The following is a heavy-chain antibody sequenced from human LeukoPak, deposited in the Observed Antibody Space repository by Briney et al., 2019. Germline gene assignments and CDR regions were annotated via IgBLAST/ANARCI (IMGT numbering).Heavy chain of an antibody. CDR2: SYYSGST. V-gene: IGHV4-39*07. D-gene: IGHD3-22*01. CDR3: ARDGYYYDSSGYYF. CDR1: GDSIISKIYC. J-gene: IGHJ4*02. Sequence: PSETLSLTCTVSGDSIISKIYCWGWIRQSPGKGLEWVGSSYYSGSTYYNPSLKSRVTISVDTSRNQFSLKLTSVTAADTAVYYCARDGYYYDSSGYYFWGQGTLVTVSS.